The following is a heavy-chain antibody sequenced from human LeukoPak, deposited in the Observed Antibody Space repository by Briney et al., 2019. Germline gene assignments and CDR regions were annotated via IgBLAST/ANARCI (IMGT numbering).Heavy chain of an antibody. V-gene: IGHV4-34*01. D-gene: IGHD1-20*01. CDR1: GGSFSGYY. CDR3: ARNVRYNWNPNWFDP. Sequence: SETLSLTCAVYGGSFSGYYWSWIRQPPGKGLEWIGEVNHSGSTNYNPSLKSRVTISVDTSKNQFSLKLSSVTAADTAVYYCARNVRYNWNPNWFDPWGQGTLVTVSS. CDR2: VNHSGST. J-gene: IGHJ5*02.